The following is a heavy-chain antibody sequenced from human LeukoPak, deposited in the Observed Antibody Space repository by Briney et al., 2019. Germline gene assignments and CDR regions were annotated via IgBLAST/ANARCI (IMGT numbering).Heavy chain of an antibody. CDR2: MNPNSGNT. D-gene: IGHD3-10*01. CDR3: ARGMSTYYYGSGSYYNLGY. V-gene: IGHV1-8*01. CDR1: GYTSTSYD. Sequence: ASVKVSCKASGYTSTSYDINWVRQATGQGLEWMGWMNPNSGNTGYAQKFQGRVTMTRNTSISTAYMELSSLRSEDTAVYYCARGMSTYYYGSGSYYNLGYWGQGTLVTVSS. J-gene: IGHJ4*02.